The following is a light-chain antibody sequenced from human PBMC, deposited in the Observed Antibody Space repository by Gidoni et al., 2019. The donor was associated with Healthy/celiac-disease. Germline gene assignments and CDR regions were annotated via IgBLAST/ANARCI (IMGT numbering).Light chain of an antibody. CDR1: QSVSSSY. J-gene: IGKJ4*01. CDR3: QQYGSSPLT. CDR2: GAS. Sequence: EIVLTQSPGTLSLSPGERATLSCSASQSVSSSYLALYQQKPGHAPRLLIYGASSRATGIPDRFSGSGSGTDFTLTSSRMEPEDFAVYDCQQYGSSPLTFGGGTKVEIK. V-gene: IGKV3-20*01.